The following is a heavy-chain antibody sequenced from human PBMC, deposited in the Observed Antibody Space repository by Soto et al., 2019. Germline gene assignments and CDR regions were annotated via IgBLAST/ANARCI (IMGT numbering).Heavy chain of an antibody. CDR3: ARKGYIGNFGLDV. Sequence: QVQLVQSGAEVKRPGASVKVSCKASGYTFRNYDVAWVRRAPGHGLEWMGWISISKGKTYYQESLQGRVTMNMDTGRTTAYMEVRSLRSDDTAVYYCARKGYIGNFGLDVWGQGTTVTVSS. D-gene: IGHD5-12*01. CDR2: ISISKGKT. CDR1: GYTFRNYD. V-gene: IGHV1-18*01. J-gene: IGHJ6*02.